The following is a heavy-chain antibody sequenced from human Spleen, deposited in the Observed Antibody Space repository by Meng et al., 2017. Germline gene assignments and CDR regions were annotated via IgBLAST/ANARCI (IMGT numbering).Heavy chain of an antibody. CDR2: ISASGTSI. Sequence: GESLKISCAASGFTFSSYEMNWVRQAPGKGLEWLSYISASGTSIYQADSVKGRFTISRDNAKNSLYLQMKSLRAEDTAVYYCARFLAVGGDYGGAFDIWGQGTMVTVSS. D-gene: IGHD4-17*01. CDR3: ARFLAVGGDYGGAFDI. J-gene: IGHJ3*02. V-gene: IGHV3-48*03. CDR1: GFTFSSYE.